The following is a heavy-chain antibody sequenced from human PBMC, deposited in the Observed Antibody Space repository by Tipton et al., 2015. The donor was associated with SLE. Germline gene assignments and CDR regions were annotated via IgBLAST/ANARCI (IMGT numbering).Heavy chain of an antibody. CDR1: GASISNGYF. Sequence: TLSLTCTVSGASISNGYFWGWIRQPPGKGLEFIGSVYRTGKNYYNPSLKSRVTISVDTSKNEFSLKLNSVTAADTAVYYCARVNWAPDFWGQGTLVIVSS. J-gene: IGHJ4*02. CDR2: VYRTGKN. D-gene: IGHD3-16*01. CDR3: ARVNWAPDF. V-gene: IGHV4-38-2*02.